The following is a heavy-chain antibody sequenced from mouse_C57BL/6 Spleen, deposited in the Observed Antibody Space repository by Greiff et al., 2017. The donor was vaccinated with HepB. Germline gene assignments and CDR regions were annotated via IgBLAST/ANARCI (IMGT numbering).Heavy chain of an antibody. CDR2: ISDGGSYT. CDR1: GFTFSSYA. J-gene: IGHJ4*01. D-gene: IGHD1-1*01. CDR3: AREIATYYAMDY. Sequence: EVQLVESGGGLVKPGGSLKLSCAASGFTFSSYAMSWVRQTPEKRLEWVATISDGGSYTYYTDNVKGRFTISRDNAKNNLYLQMSHLKSEDTAMYYCAREIATYYAMDYWGQGTSVTVSS. V-gene: IGHV5-4*01.